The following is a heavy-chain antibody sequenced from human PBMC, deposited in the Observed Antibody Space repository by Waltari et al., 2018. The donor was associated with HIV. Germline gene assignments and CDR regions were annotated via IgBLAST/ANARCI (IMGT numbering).Heavy chain of an antibody. Sequence: QVQLQESGPGLVKPSETLSLTCTVSGGSISSYSWSWIRQPPGKGLEWIGYIYYSGSTNYNPSLKSRFTISVDTSKNQFSLKLVSVTAADTAVYYCARATPRHGGSLGWGYWGQGTLVTVSS. CDR3: ARATPRHGGSLGWGY. V-gene: IGHV4-59*01. CDR1: GGSISSYS. D-gene: IGHD1-26*01. CDR2: IYYSGST. J-gene: IGHJ4*02.